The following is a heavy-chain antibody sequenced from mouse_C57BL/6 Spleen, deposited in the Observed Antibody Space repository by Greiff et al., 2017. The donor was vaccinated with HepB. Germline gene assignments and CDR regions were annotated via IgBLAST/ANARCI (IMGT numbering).Heavy chain of an antibody. D-gene: IGHD2-4*01. CDR2: IDPSDSYT. CDR3: ARRGAGYDYDGYFDY. J-gene: IGHJ2*01. CDR1: GYTFTSYW. V-gene: IGHV1-50*01. Sequence: QVQLQQPGAELVKPGASVKLSCKASGYTFTSYWMQWVKQRPGQGLEWIGEIDPSDSYTNYNQKFKGKATLTVDTSSSTAYMQLSSLTSEDSAVDYCARRGAGYDYDGYFDYWGQGTTLTVSS.